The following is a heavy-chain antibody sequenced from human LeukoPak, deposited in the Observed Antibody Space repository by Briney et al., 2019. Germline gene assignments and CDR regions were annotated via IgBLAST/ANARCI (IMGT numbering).Heavy chain of an antibody. V-gene: IGHV3-49*03. D-gene: IGHD5-18*01. CDR3: TKYSGRIDY. CDR1: GFTFGDYA. Sequence: GGSLRLSCTSSGFTFGDYAMSGFRQAPGKGVEWVAFIRGKAYGGTTEYAASVKGRFIISRDDSKSIAYLQMNSLKTEDTAVYYCTKYSGRIDYWGQGTLVTVSS. CDR2: IRGKAYGGTT. J-gene: IGHJ4*02.